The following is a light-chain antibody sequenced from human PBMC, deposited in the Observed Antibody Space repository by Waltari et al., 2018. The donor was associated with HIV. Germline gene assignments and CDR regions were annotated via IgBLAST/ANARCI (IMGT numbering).Light chain of an antibody. CDR2: EDK. CDR3: QSYDRSIQV. V-gene: IGLV6-57*01. Sequence: NFMLTQPHSVSESPGKTVTIPCTRSSGSIGDNYVHWYQQRPGSSPIIVINEDKQRPSGVPDRFSGSIGSSSNSASLTISGLKTEDEGDYYCQSYDRSIQVFGGGTKLTVL. J-gene: IGLJ3*02. CDR1: SGSIGDNY.